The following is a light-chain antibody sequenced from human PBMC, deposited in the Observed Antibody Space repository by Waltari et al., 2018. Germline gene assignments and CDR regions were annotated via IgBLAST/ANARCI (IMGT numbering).Light chain of an antibody. J-gene: IGLJ3*02. V-gene: IGLV8-61*01. CDR2: KAK. CDR3: LLYMGSGIWM. Sequence: WFRKSPGQSPRTVVYKAKIRSSGVPDRFSGSVLRMKACLIIAGAQAEDESTYYCLLYMGSGIWMFGGGTKLTVL.